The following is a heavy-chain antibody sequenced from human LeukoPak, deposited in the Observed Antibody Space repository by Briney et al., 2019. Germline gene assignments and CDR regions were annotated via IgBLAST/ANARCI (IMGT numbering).Heavy chain of an antibody. J-gene: IGHJ4*02. CDR3: ARISPYCGGNCYSTHYYFDY. CDR1: GGSFSGYY. CDR2: INHSGST. Sequence: SETLSLTCAVYGGSFSGYYWSWIRQPPGKGLEWIGEINHSGSTNYNPSLKSRVTISVDTSENQFSLKLSSVTAADTAVYYCARISPYCGGNCYSTHYYFDYWGQGTLVTVSS. V-gene: IGHV4-34*01. D-gene: IGHD2-21*02.